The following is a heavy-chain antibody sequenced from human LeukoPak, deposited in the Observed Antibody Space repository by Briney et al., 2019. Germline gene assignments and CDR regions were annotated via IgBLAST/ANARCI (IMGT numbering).Heavy chain of an antibody. D-gene: IGHD2-15*01. CDR3: ARAQDIVVVVAAHSQWFDP. CDR2: MNPNSGNT. V-gene: IGHV1-8*02. Sequence: GASVKVSCKASGYTFTNYDINWVRQATGQGLEWMGWMNPNSGNTGYAQKFQGRVTMTRNTSISTAYMELSSLRSEDTAVYYCARAQDIVVVVAAHSQWFDPWGQGTLVTVSS. CDR1: GYTFTNYD. J-gene: IGHJ5*02.